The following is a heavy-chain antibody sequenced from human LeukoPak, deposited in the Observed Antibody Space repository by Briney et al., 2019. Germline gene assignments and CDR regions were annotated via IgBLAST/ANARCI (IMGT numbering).Heavy chain of an antibody. J-gene: IGHJ4*02. CDR3: ARHGAAAAELDY. Sequence: PSETLSLTCTVSGGSISSYYWSWLRQPPGKGLEWIGYIYHSGSTNYNPSLKSRVTISVDTSKNQFSLKLSSVTAADTAVYYCARHGAAAAELDYWGQGTLVTVSS. CDR1: GGSISSYY. V-gene: IGHV4-59*08. D-gene: IGHD2-2*01. CDR2: IYHSGST.